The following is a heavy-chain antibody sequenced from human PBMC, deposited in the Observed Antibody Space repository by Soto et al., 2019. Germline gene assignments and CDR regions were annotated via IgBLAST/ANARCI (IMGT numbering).Heavy chain of an antibody. Sequence: ASVKVSCKASGGTFSIYAISCVLRAPGQGLEWMGGIIPIFGTANYAQKFQGRVTITADESTSTAYMELSSLRSEDTAVYYCARSAALSSYFDYWGQGTLVTVSS. D-gene: IGHD2-2*01. CDR3: ARSAALSSYFDY. J-gene: IGHJ4*02. V-gene: IGHV1-69*13. CDR2: IIPIFGTA. CDR1: GGTFSIYA.